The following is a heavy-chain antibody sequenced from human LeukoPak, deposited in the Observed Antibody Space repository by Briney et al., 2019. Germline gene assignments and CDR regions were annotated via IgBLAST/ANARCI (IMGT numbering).Heavy chain of an antibody. D-gene: IGHD3-3*01. V-gene: IGHV4-34*01. CDR3: ARGPGGKITIFGVVITARNWFDP. CDR1: GGSFSGYY. CDR2: INHSGST. Sequence: SETLSLTCAVYGGSFSGYYWSWIRQPPGKGLEWIGEINHSGSTNYNPSLKSRVTISVDTSKNQFPLKLSSVAAADTAVYYCARGPGGKITIFGVVITARNWFDPWGQGTLVTVSS. J-gene: IGHJ5*02.